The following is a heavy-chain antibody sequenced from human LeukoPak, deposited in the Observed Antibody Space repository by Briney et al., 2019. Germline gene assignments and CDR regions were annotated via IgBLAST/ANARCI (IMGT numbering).Heavy chain of an antibody. D-gene: IGHD5-12*01. Sequence: PSETLSLTCTVSGDSTSSSTYYWDWIRQAPGKGLEWIGNIYDSGTTHYNPSPKSRVTISGDTSKNQFSLKLNSVTAADTAIYYCATHRRSGSGGSENAFEIWGQGTMVTVSS. CDR3: ATHRRSGSGGSENAFEI. V-gene: IGHV4-39*01. CDR1: GDSTSSSTYY. J-gene: IGHJ3*02. CDR2: IYDSGTT.